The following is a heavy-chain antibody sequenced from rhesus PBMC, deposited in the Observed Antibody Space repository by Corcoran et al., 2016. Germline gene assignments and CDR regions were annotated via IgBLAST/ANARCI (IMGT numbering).Heavy chain of an antibody. J-gene: IGHJ6*01. CDR2: SYGNSART. CDR3: ARDPAYWSDYYYGLDS. Sequence: QVQLQQWGEGLVKPSETLSLTCAVYGGSISGYYYWSWFRTPPGKGLEWIGYSYGNSARTNYNPSLKNRVTISKDTSKNQFSLKLSSVTAADTAVYYCARDPAYWSDYYYGLDSWGQGVVVTVSS. D-gene: IGHD3-22*01. CDR1: GGSISGYYY. V-gene: IGHV4-73*01.